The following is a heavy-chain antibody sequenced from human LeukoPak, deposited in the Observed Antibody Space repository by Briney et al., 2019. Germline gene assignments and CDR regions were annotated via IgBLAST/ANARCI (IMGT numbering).Heavy chain of an antibody. CDR3: GKTDIYFNPIDY. J-gene: IGHJ4*02. V-gene: IGHV4-4*02. Sequence: SETLSLTCAVSGVSISSSEWWIWVRQPPGQGLEWIGEIHRAGRTRYNPSLKSRVTISMDYSKNQFSLKLASVTAADTAIYYCGKTDIYFNPIDYWGPGSLVTVSS. D-gene: IGHD3-9*01. CDR2: IHRAGRT. CDR1: GVSISSSEW.